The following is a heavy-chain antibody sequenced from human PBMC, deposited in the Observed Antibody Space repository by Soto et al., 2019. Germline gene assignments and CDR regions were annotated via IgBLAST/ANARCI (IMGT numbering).Heavy chain of an antibody. CDR1: GGSISSSSYY. CDR2: IYYSGST. Sequence: LSLTCTVSGGSISSSSYYWGWIRQPPGKGLEWIGSIYYSGSTYYNPSLKSRVTISVDTSKNQFSLKLSSVTAADTAVYYCDVTAMVRRGYGMDVWGQGTTVTVSS. V-gene: IGHV4-39*01. D-gene: IGHD5-18*01. CDR3: DVTAMVRRGYGMDV. J-gene: IGHJ6*02.